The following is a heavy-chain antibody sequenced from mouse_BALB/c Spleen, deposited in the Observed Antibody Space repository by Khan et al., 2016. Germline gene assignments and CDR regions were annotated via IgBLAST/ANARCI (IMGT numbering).Heavy chain of an antibody. CDR1: GYTFTSYY. D-gene: IGHD2-14*01. CDR2: IYPGNVNT. Sequence: QVQLQQSGPELVKPGASVRISCKASGYTFTSYYIHWVKQRPGQGLEWIGWIYPGNVNTKYNEKFKVKVTLTADKSSSTAYMQLSSLTSEDSVVYFCARGGYRYDKEAMDYWGQGTSVTVSS. V-gene: IGHV1S56*01. J-gene: IGHJ4*01. CDR3: ARGGYRYDKEAMDY.